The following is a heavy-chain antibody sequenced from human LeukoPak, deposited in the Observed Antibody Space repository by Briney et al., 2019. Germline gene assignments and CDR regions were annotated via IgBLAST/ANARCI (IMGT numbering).Heavy chain of an antibody. V-gene: IGHV1-69*05. D-gene: IGHD3-10*01. CDR1: GGTFSSYA. CDR2: IIPIFGTA. J-gene: IGHJ5*02. CDR3: ATVPQFGELFS. Sequence: ASVKVSCKASGGTFSSYAISWVRQAPGQGLEWMGGIIPIFGTANYAQKFQGRVTITTDESTSTAYMELSSLRSEDTAVYYCATVPQFGELFSWGQGTLVTVSS.